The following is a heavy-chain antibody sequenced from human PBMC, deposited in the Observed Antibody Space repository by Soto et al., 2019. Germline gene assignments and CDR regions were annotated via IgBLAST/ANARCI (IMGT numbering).Heavy chain of an antibody. CDR2: ISYSGRT. D-gene: IGHD3-3*01. Sequence: QVQLQESGPGLVKPSQTLSLTCAVSGGSISGNGYYWNWIRQHPGKGLEWIGYISYSGRTFYSPSLTSRVTTSVDTSKNQFSLKLSSVTAADTAIYYCARGSIFGVVLNAFDIWGQGTMVAVSS. V-gene: IGHV4-31*11. CDR3: ARGSIFGVVLNAFDI. J-gene: IGHJ3*02. CDR1: GGSISGNGYY.